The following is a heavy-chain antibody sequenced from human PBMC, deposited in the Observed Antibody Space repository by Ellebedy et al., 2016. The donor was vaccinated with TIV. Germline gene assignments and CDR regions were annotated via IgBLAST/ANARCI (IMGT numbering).Heavy chain of an antibody. CDR3: ARRGSYGDYAVQVNSWFDR. Sequence: PGGSLRLSCAASGLTFRSYWMSWARQAPGKGLGWVANIYQDGSDQYYVDSVKGRFTIPRDNAKNSLLLQMNSLRAEDTAVYYCARRGSYGDYAVQVNSWFDRWGRGTLVTVSS. CDR1: GLTFRSYW. J-gene: IGHJ5*02. CDR2: IYQDGSDQ. V-gene: IGHV3-7*01. D-gene: IGHD3-16*01.